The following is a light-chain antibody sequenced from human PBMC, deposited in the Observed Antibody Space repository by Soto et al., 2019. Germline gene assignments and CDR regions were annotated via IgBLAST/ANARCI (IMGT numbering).Light chain of an antibody. CDR2: AAS. J-gene: IGKJ4*01. CDR3: QQSYTTPHT. CDR1: QTITNY. V-gene: IGKV1-39*01. Sequence: DIQMTQSPATLSASVGDRVTITCRSSQTITNYLNWYQQKPGKAPKLLMYAASSLQSGVPSRFSGSGSGTDFTLTITSLQPEEFATYYCQQSYTTPHTFGGGTKVDTK.